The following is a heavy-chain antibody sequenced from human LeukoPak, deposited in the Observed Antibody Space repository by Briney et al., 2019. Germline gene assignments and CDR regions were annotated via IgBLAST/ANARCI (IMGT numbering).Heavy chain of an antibody. J-gene: IGHJ5*02. V-gene: IGHV4-4*07. Sequence: SETLSLTCTVSGGSISSYYWSWIRQPAGKGLEWIGRIYSSGSTSGSTNYNPSLKSRVTMSLDTSKNQFSLKLSSVTAADTAVYYCARGSSWYPSAGFDPWGQGTLVTVSS. CDR2: IYSSGSTSGST. CDR3: ARGSSWYPSAGFDP. CDR1: GGSISSYY. D-gene: IGHD6-13*01.